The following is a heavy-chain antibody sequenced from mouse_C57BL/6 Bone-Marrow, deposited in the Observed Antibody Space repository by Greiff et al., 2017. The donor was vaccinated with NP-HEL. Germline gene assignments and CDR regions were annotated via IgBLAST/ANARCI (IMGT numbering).Heavy chain of an antibody. V-gene: IGHV5-2*01. D-gene: IGHD2-5*01. CDR1: EYEFPSHD. Sequence: VQLQQSGGGLVQPGESLKLSCESNEYEFPSHDMSWVRKTPEKRLELVAAINSDGGSTYYPDTMERRFIISRDNTKKTLYLQMSSLRSEDTALYYCASAYYSNYWYFDVWGTGTTVTVSS. J-gene: IGHJ1*03. CDR2: INSDGGST. CDR3: ASAYYSNYWYFDV.